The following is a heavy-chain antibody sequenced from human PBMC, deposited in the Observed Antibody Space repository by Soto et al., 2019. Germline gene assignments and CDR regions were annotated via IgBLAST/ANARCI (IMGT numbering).Heavy chain of an antibody. CDR3: ARKHGPTTSENGFDP. D-gene: IGHD5-12*01. J-gene: IGHJ5*02. CDR2: ISTYSGDT. CDR1: GYTFFTYD. V-gene: IGHV1-18*01. Sequence: QVHLVQSGVEVKTPGASVKVSCQASGYTFFTYDISWVRQAPGQGLEWMGWISTYSGDTKYAQQFQGRVTMTTDTSKTTAYLELSRRRSDDTAVYSCARKHGPTTSENGFDPWGQGTLVTVSS.